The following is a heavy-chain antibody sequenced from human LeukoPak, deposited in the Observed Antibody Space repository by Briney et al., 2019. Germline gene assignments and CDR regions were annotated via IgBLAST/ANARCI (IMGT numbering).Heavy chain of an antibody. Sequence: ASVKVSCKTSGYTFPDYYIHWLRQAPGKGLEWMGWINPNSGETNSAQKFQGRVTMTGDTSISTAYMELRRVTSDDTAVYYCARDRDYSNTERGFDYWGQGTLVTVSS. D-gene: IGHD4-11*01. V-gene: IGHV1-2*02. CDR2: INPNSGET. CDR1: GYTFPDYY. CDR3: ARDRDYSNTERGFDY. J-gene: IGHJ4*02.